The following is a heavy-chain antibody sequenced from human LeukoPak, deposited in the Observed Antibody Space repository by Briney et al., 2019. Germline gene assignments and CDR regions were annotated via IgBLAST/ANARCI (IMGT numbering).Heavy chain of an antibody. V-gene: IGHV5-51*01. CDR1: PCGFSDYW. D-gene: IGHD3-10*01. J-gene: IGHJ4*02. CDR3: TRLIGSGWYFDY. CDR2: IYPGDSDT. Sequence: GESLKISCKGSPCGFSDYWIGWGRQMPGKGLGWVAIIYPGDSDTRYSPSFQGQVTISAEKSISTVYLQWSSLQASDTAMYYCTRLIGSGWYFDYWGQGTLVTVSS.